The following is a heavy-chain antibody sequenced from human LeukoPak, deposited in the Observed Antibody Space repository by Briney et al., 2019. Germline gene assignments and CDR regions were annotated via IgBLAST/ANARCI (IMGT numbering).Heavy chain of an antibody. Sequence: PGGSLRLSCAASGFTFSSYSMNWVRQAPGKGLEWVSFISSSSSYIYYADSVKGRFTISRDNAKNSLYLQMNSLRAEDTAVYYCARQGSYSSGLRNMDVWGKGTTVTVSS. J-gene: IGHJ6*03. CDR3: ARQGSYSSGLRNMDV. V-gene: IGHV3-21*01. CDR1: GFTFSSYS. D-gene: IGHD6-19*01. CDR2: ISSSSSYI.